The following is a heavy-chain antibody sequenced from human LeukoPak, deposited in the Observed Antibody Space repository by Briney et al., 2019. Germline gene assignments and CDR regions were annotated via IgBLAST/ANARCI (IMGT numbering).Heavy chain of an antibody. Sequence: PGGSLRLSCAASGFTFSDYYMSWIRQAPGKGLEWVSYISSSGSTIYYADSVKGRFTISRDNAKNSLYLQMNSLRAEDTAVYYCARDTGGDYVWGSYRCYFDYWGQGTLVTVSS. CDR3: ARDTGGDYVWGSYRCYFDY. J-gene: IGHJ4*02. CDR1: GFTFSDYY. D-gene: IGHD3-16*02. V-gene: IGHV3-11*01. CDR2: ISSSGSTI.